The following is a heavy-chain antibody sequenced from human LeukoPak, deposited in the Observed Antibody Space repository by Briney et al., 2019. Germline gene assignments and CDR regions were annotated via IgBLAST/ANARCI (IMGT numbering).Heavy chain of an antibody. Sequence: GGSLRLSCAASGFSFSSYAMSWVRQAPGKGLEWVSAISGSGGSTYYADSVKGRFTISRVNSKNTLYLQMNSLRAEDTAVYYCAKDLTIFGVVTEIWGQGTLVTVSS. CDR1: GFSFSSYA. J-gene: IGHJ4*02. CDR2: ISGSGGST. CDR3: AKDLTIFGVVTEI. V-gene: IGHV3-23*01. D-gene: IGHD3-3*01.